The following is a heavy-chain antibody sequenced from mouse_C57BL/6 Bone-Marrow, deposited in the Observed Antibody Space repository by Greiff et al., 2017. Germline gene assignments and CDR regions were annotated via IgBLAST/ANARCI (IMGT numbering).Heavy chain of an antibody. D-gene: IGHD2-2*01. CDR1: GYTFTSYW. Sequence: QVQLQQPGTELVKPGASVKLSCKASGYTFTSYWLHWVKQRPGQGLEWIGNINPSNGGTNYNEKFKSKATLTVDKSSSTAYMQLRSLTSEDSAVYYCARPFIYYGSFAYWGQGTLVTVSA. J-gene: IGHJ3*01. CDR3: ARPFIYYGSFAY. CDR2: INPSNGGT. V-gene: IGHV1-53*01.